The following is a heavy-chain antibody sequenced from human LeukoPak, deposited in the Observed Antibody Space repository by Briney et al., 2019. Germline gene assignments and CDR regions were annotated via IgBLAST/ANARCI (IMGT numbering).Heavy chain of an antibody. CDR1: GFTFSSYA. V-gene: IGHV3-23*01. CDR3: AKGNGGNPADY. D-gene: IGHD4-23*01. CDR2: ISGSGGST. J-gene: IGHJ4*02. Sequence: GGSLRLSCAASGFTFSSYAMSWVRQAPGKGLEWVSGISGSGGSTYYAGSVKGRFTISRDNFKNTLYLQMNSLRAEDTAVYYCAKGNGGNPADYWGQGTLVTVSS.